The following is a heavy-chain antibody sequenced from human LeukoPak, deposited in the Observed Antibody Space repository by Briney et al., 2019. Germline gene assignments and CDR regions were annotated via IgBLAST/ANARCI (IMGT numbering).Heavy chain of an antibody. D-gene: IGHD2-15*01. V-gene: IGHV3-23*01. Sequence: GGSLRLSCAASGFTFSSYAMNWVRQAPGKGLEWVSTISGSGGSTYYADSMEGRFTISRDNSKSTLYLQMNSLRAEDTAVYYCAKKSDCSGGSCPWLNWGQGTLVTVSS. CDR3: AKKSDCSGGSCPWLN. CDR2: ISGSGGST. CDR1: GFTFSSYA. J-gene: IGHJ4*02.